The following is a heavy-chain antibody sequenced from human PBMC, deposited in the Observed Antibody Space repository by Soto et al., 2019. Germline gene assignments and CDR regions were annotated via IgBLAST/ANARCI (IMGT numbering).Heavy chain of an antibody. Sequence: ASVKVSCKASGYTFTSYVISWVRQAPGQGLEWMGWISAYNGNTNYAQKLQGRVTMTTDTSTSTAYMELRSLRSDDTAVYYCARDYTVTTLWWFDPWGQGTLVTVSS. CDR1: GYTFTSYV. V-gene: IGHV1-18*01. J-gene: IGHJ5*02. D-gene: IGHD4-17*01. CDR3: ARDYTVTTLWWFDP. CDR2: ISAYNGNT.